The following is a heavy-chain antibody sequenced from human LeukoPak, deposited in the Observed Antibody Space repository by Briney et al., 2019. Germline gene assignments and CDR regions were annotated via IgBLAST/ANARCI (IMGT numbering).Heavy chain of an antibody. CDR1: GGSISSYY. V-gene: IGHV4-59*08. CDR2: ISYSRST. J-gene: IGHJ4*02. Sequence: PSETLSLTCTVSGGSISSYYWSWIRQPPGKGLEWIGYISYSRSTNSNPSLKSRVTISLDTSKNQFSLKLSSVTAADTAVYYCAGHHPRNTVDFWGQGTLVTVSS. CDR3: AGHHPRNTVDF. D-gene: IGHD2/OR15-2a*01.